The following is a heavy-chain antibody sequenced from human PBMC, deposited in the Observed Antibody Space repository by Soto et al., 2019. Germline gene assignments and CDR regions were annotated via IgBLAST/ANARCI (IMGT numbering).Heavy chain of an antibody. J-gene: IGHJ4*02. Sequence: QVQLVESGGGVVQPGRSLRLSCAASGFTFSGYAMHWVRQAPGKVLEWVDVISYAGSDNYYAASVRGRFTISRDNSKNTLYLPRNKLRAEDSAVYYCAKLPGSALPRTPYDYWVQGTLVTVSS. V-gene: IGHV3-30*18. CDR1: GFTFSGYA. CDR3: AKLPGSALPRTPYDY. CDR2: ISYAGSDN. D-gene: IGHD2-15*01.